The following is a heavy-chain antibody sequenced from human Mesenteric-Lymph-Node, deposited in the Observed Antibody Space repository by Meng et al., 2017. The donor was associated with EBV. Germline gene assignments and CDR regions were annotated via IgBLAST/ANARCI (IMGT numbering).Heavy chain of an antibody. CDR2: IYYSGST. CDR1: GGSISSTSYY. CDR3: ARDDYGDYISLF. J-gene: IGHJ4*02. V-gene: IGHV4-39*07. Sequence: QVQLQGSGPGLVKPSETLSLTCTVSGGSISSTSYYWGWIRQPPGKGLEWIGSIYYSGSTHYNPSLKSRVTISIDTSKNQFSLKLSSVTAADTAVYYCARDDYGDYISLFWGQGTLVTVSS. D-gene: IGHD4-17*01.